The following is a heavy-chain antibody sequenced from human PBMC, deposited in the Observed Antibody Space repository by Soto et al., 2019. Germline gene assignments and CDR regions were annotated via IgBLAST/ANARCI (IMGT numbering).Heavy chain of an antibody. D-gene: IGHD2-15*01. CDR2: ISAYNGET. CDR1: GYTFTNYG. CDR3: ATDSSGGSCGSDY. Sequence: ASVKVSCKASGYTFTNYGITWVRQAPGQGLEWMGWISAYNGETKYAQKLQGRVTMTTDTSTNTAYMELRSLRSGDTAVYFCATDSSGGSCGSDYWGQGTLVTVSS. V-gene: IGHV1-18*04. J-gene: IGHJ4*02.